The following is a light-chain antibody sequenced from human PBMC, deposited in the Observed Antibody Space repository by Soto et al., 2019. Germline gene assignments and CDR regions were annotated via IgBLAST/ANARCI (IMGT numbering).Light chain of an antibody. J-gene: IGLJ3*02. CDR3: SSNTPTWV. V-gene: IGLV2-14*03. Sequence: HSALTQPASLSGSPGQSISISCTGTSSDVGGYNSVSWYQQYPGTAPKLIIYEVSKRPSGISIRFSGSKSANTASLTISGLQADDEADYYCSSNTPTWVFGTGTKLTVL. CDR2: EVS. CDR1: SSDVGGYNS.